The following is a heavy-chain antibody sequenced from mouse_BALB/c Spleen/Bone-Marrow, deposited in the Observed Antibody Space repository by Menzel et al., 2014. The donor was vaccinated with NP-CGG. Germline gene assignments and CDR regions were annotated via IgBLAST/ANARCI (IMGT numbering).Heavy chain of an antibody. J-gene: IGHJ3*01. D-gene: IGHD2-3*01. CDR1: GFSLTSYG. CDR2: IWSDGST. CDR3: ARHDNDGYYLAY. Sequence: QVQLKESGPGLVAPSQRLSITCTLSGFSLTSYGVHWVRQPPGKGLEWLVVIWSDGSTTYNSALKSRLSISKDNSKSQVFLKMNSLQTDDTAMYYCARHDNDGYYLAYWGQGTLVTVSA. V-gene: IGHV2-6-1*01.